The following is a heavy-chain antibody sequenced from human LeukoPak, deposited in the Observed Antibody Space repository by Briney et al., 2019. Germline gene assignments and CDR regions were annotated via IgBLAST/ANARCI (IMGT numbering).Heavy chain of an antibody. V-gene: IGHV3-48*04. J-gene: IGHJ6*03. CDR3: ARAYSVKYGLGYYYMDV. D-gene: IGHD1-26*01. CDR1: GFTFSSYG. Sequence: GGTLRLSCAASGFTFSSYGMSWVRQAPGKGLEWVSYISSSGSTIYYADSVKGRFTISRDNAKNSLYLQMNSLRAEDMAVYYCARAYSVKYGLGYYYMDVWGKGTTVTISS. CDR2: ISSSGSTI.